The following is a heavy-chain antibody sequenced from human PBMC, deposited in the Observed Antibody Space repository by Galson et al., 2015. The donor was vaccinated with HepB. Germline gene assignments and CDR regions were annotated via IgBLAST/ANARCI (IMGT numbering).Heavy chain of an antibody. J-gene: IGHJ2*01. D-gene: IGHD6-19*01. CDR3: AKRHRGSGWYLGVWGWYFDL. V-gene: IGHV3-23*01. CDR2: ISGSGGST. Sequence: SLRLSCAASGFTFSSYAMSWVRQAPGKGLEWVSAISGSGGSTYYADSVKGRFTISRDNSKNTLYLQMNSLRAEDTAVYYCAKRHRGSGWYLGVWGWYFDLWGRGTLVTVSS. CDR1: GFTFSSYA.